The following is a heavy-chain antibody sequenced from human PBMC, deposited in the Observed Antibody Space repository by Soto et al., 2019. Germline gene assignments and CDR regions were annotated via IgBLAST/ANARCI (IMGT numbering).Heavy chain of an antibody. CDR3: ARDVVPAALYYFDY. V-gene: IGHV3-30-3*01. Sequence: GGSLRLSCAASGFTFSSYAMHWVRQAPGKGLEWVAVISYDGSNKYYADSVKGRFTISRDNSKNTLYLQTNSLRAEDTAVYYCARDVVPAALYYFDYWGQGTLVTVSS. J-gene: IGHJ4*02. CDR2: ISYDGSNK. D-gene: IGHD2-2*01. CDR1: GFTFSSYA.